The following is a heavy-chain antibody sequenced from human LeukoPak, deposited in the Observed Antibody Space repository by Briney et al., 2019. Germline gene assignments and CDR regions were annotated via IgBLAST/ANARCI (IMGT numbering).Heavy chain of an antibody. V-gene: IGHV3-21*01. CDR1: GFTFNSYS. D-gene: IGHD1-1*01. CDR3: ARDPNEGDS. CDR2: ITSSNKM. J-gene: IGHJ4*02. Sequence: GGSLRLSCAASGFTFNSYSMNWVRQAPGEGLEWVSSITSSNKMFYADSVKGRFTISRDNAKNSLSLLMNSLRAEDTAVYYCARDPNEGDSWGQGTLVTVSS.